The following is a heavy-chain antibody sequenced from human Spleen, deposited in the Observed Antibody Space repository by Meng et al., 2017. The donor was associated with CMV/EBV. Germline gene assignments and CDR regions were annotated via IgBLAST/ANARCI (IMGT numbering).Heavy chain of an antibody. J-gene: IGHJ4*02. CDR2: IYYSGST. CDR3: ARDRGDYDFWSGYFDY. CDR1: GCSISSGDYY. Sequence: VHLQNPSPRIVTPSHTLSPTCTVSGCSISSGDYYWSWIRQPPGKGLEWIGYIYYSGSTYYNPSLKSRVTMSVDTSKNQFSLKLSSVTAADTAVYYCARDRGDYDFWSGYFDYWGQGTLVTVSS. V-gene: IGHV4-30-4*08. D-gene: IGHD3-3*01.